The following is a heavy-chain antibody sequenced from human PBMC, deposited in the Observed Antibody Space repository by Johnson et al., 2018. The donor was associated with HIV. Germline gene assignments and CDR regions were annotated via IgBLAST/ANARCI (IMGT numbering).Heavy chain of an antibody. CDR1: GFTVSRNY. D-gene: IGHD3-10*01. Sequence: VHLVESGGGLVQPGRSLRLSCAASGFTVSRNYMNWVRQAPGKGLEWVSVIYSVGSTYYADSVKGRFTISRDSSKNTLYLQMNSLRAEDTAMYYCARSPGEADAFDIWGQGTLVMVSS. V-gene: IGHV3-66*02. CDR2: IYSVGST. CDR3: ARSPGEADAFDI. J-gene: IGHJ3*02.